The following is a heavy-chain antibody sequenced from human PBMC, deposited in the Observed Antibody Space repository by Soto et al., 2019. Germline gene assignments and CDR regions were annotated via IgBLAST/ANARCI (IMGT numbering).Heavy chain of an antibody. V-gene: IGHV3-74*01. CDR1: GFSFSSYW. CDR3: ASPGLGYCSGGSCYAY. D-gene: IGHD2-15*01. J-gene: IGHJ4*02. CDR2: MNSDGSTT. Sequence: GGSLRLSCAASGFSFSSYWMHWVRQGPGKGLVWVSRMNSDGSTTNYADSVKGRFTISRDNARNTLYLQMNSLRAEDTAVYYCASPGLGYCSGGSCYAYWGQGTLVTVSS.